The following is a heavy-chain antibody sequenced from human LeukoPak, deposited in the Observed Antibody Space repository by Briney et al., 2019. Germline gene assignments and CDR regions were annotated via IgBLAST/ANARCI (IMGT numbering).Heavy chain of an antibody. D-gene: IGHD3-22*01. J-gene: IGHJ4*02. V-gene: IGHV3-20*04. Sequence: PGGSLRLSCAASGFTFDDYGMSWVHQAPGKGLEWVSGINWNGGSTGYADSVKGRFTISRDNAKNSLYLQMNSLRAEDTALYYCARDRYYDSTTSPFDWGQGTLVTVSS. CDR1: GFTFDDYG. CDR2: INWNGGST. CDR3: ARDRYYDSTTSPFD.